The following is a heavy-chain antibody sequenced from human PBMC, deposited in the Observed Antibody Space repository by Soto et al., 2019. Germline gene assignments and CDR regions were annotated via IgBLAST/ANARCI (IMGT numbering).Heavy chain of an antibody. CDR2: IYYSGST. J-gene: IGHJ4*02. V-gene: IGHV4-59*01. D-gene: IGHD5-18*01. Sequence: SETLSLTCTVSGGSISSYYWSWIRQPPGKGLEWIGYIYYSGSTNYNPSLKSRVTISVDTSKNQFSLKLSSVTAADTAVYYCASSRGYSYGLYFDYWGQGTLVTVS. CDR3: ASSRGYSYGLYFDY. CDR1: GGSISSYY.